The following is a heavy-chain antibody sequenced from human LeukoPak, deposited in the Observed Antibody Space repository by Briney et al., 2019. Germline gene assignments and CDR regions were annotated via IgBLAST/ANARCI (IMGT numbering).Heavy chain of an antibody. CDR3: AKDFWSGYYPNY. V-gene: IGHV3-23*01. CDR1: GFTFSNYA. J-gene: IGHJ4*02. Sequence: GGSLSLSCAASGFTFSNYAMSWVRQPPGKGLEWVSRSCSGGSTYYPDSVKGRFTISRDNSKNTLFLQMNSLRAEDTAVYYCAKDFWSGYYPNYWGQGTLVTVSS. D-gene: IGHD3-3*01. CDR2: SCSGGST.